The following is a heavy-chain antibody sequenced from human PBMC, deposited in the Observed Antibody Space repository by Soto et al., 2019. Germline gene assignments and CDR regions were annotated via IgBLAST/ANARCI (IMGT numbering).Heavy chain of an antibody. CDR2: ISGGGGTT. V-gene: IGHV3-23*01. D-gene: IGHD6-13*01. Sequence: GGSLRLSCAASGFTFSSYAMSWVRQAPGKGLEWVSGISGGGGTTYYADSVEGRFSISRDNSKNTLYLQMNSLRAEDTAVYYCAKSLRGAAAGAYNWFDPWGQGTLVTVSS. J-gene: IGHJ5*02. CDR3: AKSLRGAAAGAYNWFDP. CDR1: GFTFSSYA.